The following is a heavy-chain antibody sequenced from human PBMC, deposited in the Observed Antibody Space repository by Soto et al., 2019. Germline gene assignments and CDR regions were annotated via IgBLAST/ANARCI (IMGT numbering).Heavy chain of an antibody. J-gene: IGHJ3*01. V-gene: IGHV3-13*01. CDR2: ITTGGNA. Sequence: EVQLVESGGDLVQPGGSLRLSCAASGFSFSNHDMHWVRQPKGKDLEWVSGITTGGNAYFADSVKGRFSISRENAKNSFYLQTSSLRAEDTAMYYCVRVNADAYDVWGQGTMVTVSS. CDR3: VRVNADAYDV. CDR1: GFSFSNHD.